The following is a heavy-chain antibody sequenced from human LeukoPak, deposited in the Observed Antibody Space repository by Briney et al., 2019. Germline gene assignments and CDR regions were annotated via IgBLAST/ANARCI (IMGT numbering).Heavy chain of an antibody. CDR3: ARGYTTYYYDSSGYYIGY. Sequence: GASVKVSCKASGYTFTGYYMHWVRQAPGQGLEWIGWINPNSGGTNYAQKFQGRVTMTRDTSISTAYMELSRLRSDDTAVYYCARGYTTYYYDSSGYYIGYWGQGTLVTVSS. V-gene: IGHV1-2*02. J-gene: IGHJ4*02. CDR1: GYTFTGYY. CDR2: INPNSGGT. D-gene: IGHD3-22*01.